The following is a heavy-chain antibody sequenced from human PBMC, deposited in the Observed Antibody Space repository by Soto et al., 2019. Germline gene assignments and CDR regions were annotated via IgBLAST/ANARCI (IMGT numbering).Heavy chain of an antibody. D-gene: IGHD6-13*01. Sequence: PGGSLRLSCAASGFTFSNYWMSWVRQAPGKGLEWVANIKQDGSEKYYVDSVKGRFTISRDNAKNSLYLQMNSLRAEDTAVYYCARAAFPRQIAAAGAFDYWGQGTPVTVSS. CDR2: IKQDGSEK. V-gene: IGHV3-7*04. CDR1: GFTFSNYW. CDR3: ARAAFPRQIAAAGAFDY. J-gene: IGHJ4*02.